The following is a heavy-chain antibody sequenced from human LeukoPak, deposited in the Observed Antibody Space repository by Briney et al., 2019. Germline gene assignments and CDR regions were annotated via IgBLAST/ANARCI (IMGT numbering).Heavy chain of an antibody. Sequence: KSSETLSLTCALYVGSFWVYYGSWLRGPPGKGGEWIGSIYYSGSTYYNPSPNSRVTISVATSKNQLSLKLRSVTAADTAVYYCARASGDYGAQVFEYWGQGTLVTVSS. V-gene: IGHV4-34*01. CDR1: VGSFWVYY. D-gene: IGHD4-17*01. CDR2: IYYSGST. CDR3: ARASGDYGAQVFEY. J-gene: IGHJ4*02.